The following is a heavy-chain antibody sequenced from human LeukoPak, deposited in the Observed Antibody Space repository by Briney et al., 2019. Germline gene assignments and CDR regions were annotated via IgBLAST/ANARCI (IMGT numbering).Heavy chain of an antibody. CDR2: IYPGDSDT. CDR1: GYSFTSYW. V-gene: IGHV5-51*01. CDR3: ASPIAAADLSMAFDI. J-gene: IGHJ3*02. Sequence: GESLKISCKGSGYSFTSYWIGWVRQMPGKGLEWMGIIYPGDSDTRYSPSFQGQVTISADKSISTAYLQWRSLKASDTAMYYCASPIAAADLSMAFDIWGQGTMVTVSS. D-gene: IGHD6-13*01.